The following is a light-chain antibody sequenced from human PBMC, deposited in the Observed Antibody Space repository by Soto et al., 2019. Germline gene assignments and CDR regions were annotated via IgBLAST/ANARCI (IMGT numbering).Light chain of an antibody. V-gene: IGKV1-39*01. CDR2: GAN. CDR3: QQTYTPPFT. CDR1: QTITFY. Sequence: DIQMTQSPCSLSASVGDTVAITCRASQTITFYLNWYQQEPGKPPKLLIYGANTLQGGVPSRFSAGGSGTDFTLTINHLQPEDFATYYCQQTYTPPFTFGQGTKLQIK. J-gene: IGKJ2*01.